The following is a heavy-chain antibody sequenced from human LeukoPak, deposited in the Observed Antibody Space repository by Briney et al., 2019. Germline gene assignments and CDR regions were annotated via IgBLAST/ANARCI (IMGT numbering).Heavy chain of an antibody. Sequence: ASVKVSCKASGFDFTSYGISWVRQAPGQGLEWMGWISAYNGNTHYAQKLQGRVTMTTDTSASTAYMELRSLTSDDTAVYYCAREPKSLGDLFFIDYWGLGTLVTVSS. V-gene: IGHV1-18*01. CDR3: AREPKSLGDLFFIDY. J-gene: IGHJ4*02. D-gene: IGHD3-16*01. CDR2: ISAYNGNT. CDR1: GFDFTSYG.